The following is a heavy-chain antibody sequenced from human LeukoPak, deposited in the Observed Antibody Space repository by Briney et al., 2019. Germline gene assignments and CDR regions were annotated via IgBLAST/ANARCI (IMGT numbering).Heavy chain of an antibody. CDR1: GYTFTIYD. CDR2: MNPNSGNT. D-gene: IGHD4-11*01. J-gene: IGHJ5*02. V-gene: IGHV1-8*03. Sequence: ASVKVSCKASGYTFTIYDINWVRQATGQGLEWMGWMNPNSGNTGYAQKFQGRVTITRNTSISTAYMELSSLRSEDTAVYYCARGLLSFMRSDYSNYWDNWFDPWGQGTLVTVSS. CDR3: ARGLLSFMRSDYSNYWDNWFDP.